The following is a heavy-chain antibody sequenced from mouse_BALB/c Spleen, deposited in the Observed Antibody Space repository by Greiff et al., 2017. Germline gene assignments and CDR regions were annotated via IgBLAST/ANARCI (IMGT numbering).Heavy chain of an antibody. J-gene: IGHJ2*01. Sequence: EVQGVESGGGLVKPGGSLKLSCAASGFTFSSYAMSWVRQTPEKRLEWVATISSGGSYTYYPDSVKGRFTISRDNAKNTLYLQMSSLRSEDTAMYYCARQMVTTGLDYWGQGTTLTVSS. CDR1: GFTFSSYA. CDR3: ARQMVTTGLDY. CDR2: ISSGGSYT. V-gene: IGHV5-9-3*01. D-gene: IGHD2-1*01.